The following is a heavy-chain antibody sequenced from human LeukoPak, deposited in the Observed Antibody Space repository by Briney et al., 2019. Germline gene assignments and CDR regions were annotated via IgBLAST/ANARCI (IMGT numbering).Heavy chain of an antibody. Sequence: ASVKVSCKASGYTFTSYYMHWVRQAPGQGLEWMGIINPSGGSTSYAQKFQGRVTMTRDTSTSTVYMELSSLRSEDTAVYYCAMRGPYYYDSSGYLGAFDIWGQGTMVTVSS. CDR3: AMRGPYYYDSSGYLGAFDI. CDR2: INPSGGST. CDR1: GYTFTSYY. J-gene: IGHJ3*02. D-gene: IGHD3-22*01. V-gene: IGHV1-46*01.